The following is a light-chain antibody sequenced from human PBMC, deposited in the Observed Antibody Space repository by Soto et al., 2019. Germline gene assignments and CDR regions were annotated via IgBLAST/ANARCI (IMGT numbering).Light chain of an antibody. CDR3: QQYGASPR. CDR2: GAS. V-gene: IGKV3-20*01. CDR1: QSVSSSY. J-gene: IGKJ5*01. Sequence: DIVLTQSPGTLSLSPGERATLSCRASQSVSSSYLARYQHKPGQAPRLLIYGASNRATGIPDRFSGSGSGTDFTLTINRLEPEDFAVYFCQQYGASPRFGQGTRLEIK.